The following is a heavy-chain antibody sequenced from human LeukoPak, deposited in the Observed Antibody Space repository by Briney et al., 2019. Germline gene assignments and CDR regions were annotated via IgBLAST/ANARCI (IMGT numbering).Heavy chain of an antibody. Sequence: GGSLRLSCAASRFTFSNYWMSWVRKPAGRGLEWVANINQGGSEKYYLNSVKGRFTISRDNAKNSLYLQMNSLRADDTAIYYCVRDGSGYDYWGQGTLVTVSS. CDR1: RFTFSNYW. D-gene: IGHD6-19*01. J-gene: IGHJ4*02. CDR3: VRDGSGYDY. CDR2: INQGGSEK. V-gene: IGHV3-7*05.